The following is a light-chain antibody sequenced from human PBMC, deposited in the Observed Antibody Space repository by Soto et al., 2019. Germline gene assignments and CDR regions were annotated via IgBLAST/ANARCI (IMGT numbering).Light chain of an antibody. CDR2: GAY. CDR3: QRYNAWPIT. J-gene: IGKJ5*01. Sequence: EIVMTQSPATLSVSPGDRATLSCRAGQSVSSNLAWYQQKPGQAPRLLIYGAYTRATGIPARFSGSGSGTEFTLTISSLQSEDFAVYYCQRYNAWPITFGQGTRLDIK. V-gene: IGKV3-15*01. CDR1: QSVSSN.